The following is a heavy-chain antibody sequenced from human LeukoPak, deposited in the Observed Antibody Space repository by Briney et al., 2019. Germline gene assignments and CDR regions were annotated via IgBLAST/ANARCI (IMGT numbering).Heavy chain of an antibody. D-gene: IGHD1-26*01. Sequence: SSETLSLTCTVSGGSVSSGSYYWSWIRQPPGKGLEWIGYIYYSGSTNYNPSLKSRVTISVDTSKNQFSLKLSSVTAADTAVYYCARAPSGSLDYWGQGTLVTVSS. CDR2: IYYSGST. CDR3: ARAPSGSLDY. CDR1: GGSVSSGSYY. J-gene: IGHJ4*02. V-gene: IGHV4-61*01.